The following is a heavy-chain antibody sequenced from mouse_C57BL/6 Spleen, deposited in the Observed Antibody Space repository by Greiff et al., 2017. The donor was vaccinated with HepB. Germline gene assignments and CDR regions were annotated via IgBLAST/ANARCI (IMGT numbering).Heavy chain of an antibody. D-gene: IGHD2-1*01. V-gene: IGHV6-3*01. J-gene: IGHJ2*01. CDR1: GFTFSNYW. CDR3: TLIYYGNYVGFDY. CDR2: IRLKSDNYAT. Sequence: EVMLVESGGGLVQPGGSMKLSCVASGFTFSNYWMNWVRQSPEKGLEWVAQIRLKSDNYATHYAESVKGRFTISRDDSKSSVYLQMNNLRAEDTGIYYCTLIYYGNYVGFDYWGQGTTLTVSS.